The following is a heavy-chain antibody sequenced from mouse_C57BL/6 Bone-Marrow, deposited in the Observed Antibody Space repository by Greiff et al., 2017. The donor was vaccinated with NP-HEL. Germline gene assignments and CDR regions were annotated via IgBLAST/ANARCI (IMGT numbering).Heavy chain of an antibody. J-gene: IGHJ4*01. CDR2: IDPSDSYT. CDR1: GYTFTSYW. Sequence: VQLQQPGAELVKPGASVKLSCKASGYTFTSYWMQWVKQRPGQGLEWIGEIDPSDSYTNYNQKFKGKATLTVDTSSSTAYMQLSSLTSEDSAVYYCAKVAYGSSYDYAMDYWGQGTSVTVSS. CDR3: AKVAYGSSYDYAMDY. D-gene: IGHD1-1*01. V-gene: IGHV1-50*01.